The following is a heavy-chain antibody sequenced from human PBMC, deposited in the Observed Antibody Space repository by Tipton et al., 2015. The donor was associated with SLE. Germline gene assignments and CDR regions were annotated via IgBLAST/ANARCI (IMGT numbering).Heavy chain of an antibody. CDR3: ARDPEYYYDSSGYFRDAFDI. V-gene: IGHV4-34*01. Sequence: TLSLTCAVYGGPFSGYYWSWIRQPPGKGLEWIGEINHSGGTNYNPSLKSRVTISVDTSKNQFSLKLSSVTAADTAVYYCARDPEYYYDSSGYFRDAFDIWGQGTMVTVSS. J-gene: IGHJ3*02. CDR2: INHSGGT. CDR1: GGPFSGYY. D-gene: IGHD3-22*01.